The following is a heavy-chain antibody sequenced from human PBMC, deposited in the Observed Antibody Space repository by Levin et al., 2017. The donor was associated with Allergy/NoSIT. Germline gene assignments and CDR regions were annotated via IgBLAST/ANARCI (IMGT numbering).Heavy chain of an antibody. CDR1: GGSTRLGGYY. Sequence: SETLSLTCSVSGGSTRLGGYYWGWIRQHPVKGLEWLGYIYYSGETFYNPSVESRLVISHDTSENQFSLKLTPLTAADTAVYYCVRAQTGYVSPFDFWGPGTLVTVSS. CDR2: IYYSGET. V-gene: IGHV4-31*03. D-gene: IGHD3-9*01. J-gene: IGHJ4*02. CDR3: VRAQTGYVSPFDF.